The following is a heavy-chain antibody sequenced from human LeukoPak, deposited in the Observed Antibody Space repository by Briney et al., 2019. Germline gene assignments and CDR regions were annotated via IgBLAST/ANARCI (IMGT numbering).Heavy chain of an antibody. D-gene: IGHD6-19*01. CDR2: IHYTGTT. V-gene: IGHV4-31*03. Sequence: SETLSLTRSVSGGSISSGGFYWSWIRQHPGKGLDWIGYIHYTGTTYYNPSLKSRVIISVDRSKNQFSLKLSSVTAADTAVYYCARDRGSGWYYFDYWGQGTLVTVSS. CDR3: ARDRGSGWYYFDY. CDR1: GGSISSGGFY. J-gene: IGHJ4*02.